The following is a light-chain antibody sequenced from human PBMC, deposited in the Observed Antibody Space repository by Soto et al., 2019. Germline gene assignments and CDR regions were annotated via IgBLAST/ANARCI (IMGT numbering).Light chain of an antibody. CDR1: SSDVGGYNS. V-gene: IGLV2-14*01. CDR3: SSYTSNSTPV. CDR2: EVS. J-gene: IGLJ2*01. Sequence: QSALTQPASVSGSPGQSITISCTGTSSDVGGYNSVSWYQHHPGKAPKLIIYEVSNRPSGVSNRFSGSKSGNTASLTISGLQAEDEADYYCSSYTSNSTPVFGGGTKLTVL.